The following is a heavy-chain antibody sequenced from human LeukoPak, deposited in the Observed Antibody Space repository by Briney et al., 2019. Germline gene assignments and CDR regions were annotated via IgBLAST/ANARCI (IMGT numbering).Heavy chain of an antibody. CDR3: AREGGPYRPLDY. V-gene: IGHV4-4*02. J-gene: IGHJ4*02. CDR2: VNLQGST. CDR1: GGSVSRSNW. Sequence: SETLSLTCAVSGGSVSRSNWWNWVRQPPGKGLEWIGEVNLQGSTNYNPSLKSRVAISVDKSENHISLKLTSVTAADMAVYYCAREGGPYRPLDYSGQGTLVTVAS.